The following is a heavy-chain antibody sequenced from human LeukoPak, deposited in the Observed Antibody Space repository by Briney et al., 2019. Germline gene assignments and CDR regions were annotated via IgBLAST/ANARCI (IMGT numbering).Heavy chain of an antibody. CDR3: ARDLGVRGVIIISDAFDI. V-gene: IGHV3-7*01. CDR2: IKQDGSEK. J-gene: IGHJ3*02. Sequence: GGSLRLSCAASGFTFSSYWMSWVRQAPGKGLEWVANIKQDGSEKYYVDSVKGRFTISRDNAKSSLYLQMNSLRAEDTAVYYCARDLGVRGVIIISDAFDIWGQGTMVTVSS. D-gene: IGHD3-10*01. CDR1: GFTFSSYW.